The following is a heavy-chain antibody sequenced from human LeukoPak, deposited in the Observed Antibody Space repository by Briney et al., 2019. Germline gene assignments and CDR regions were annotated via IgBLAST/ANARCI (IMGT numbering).Heavy chain of an antibody. V-gene: IGHV4-39*01. CDR2: IYYTGTT. D-gene: IGHD2-2*01. CDR1: GGSISRNTYN. CDR3: ARLVSPVARTLIDY. J-gene: IGHJ4*02. Sequence: SETLSLTCVVSGGSISRNTYNWGWIRRPPGKGLEWVGHIYYTGTTSYNPSLRSRVTISVDTSKSQFSLKLNSVTATDTAVYFCARLVSPVARTLIDYWGQGTLVTVSS.